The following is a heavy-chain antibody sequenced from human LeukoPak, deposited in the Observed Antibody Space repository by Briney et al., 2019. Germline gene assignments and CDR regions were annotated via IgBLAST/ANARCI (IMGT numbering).Heavy chain of an antibody. CDR1: GYSFTSYD. Sequence: ASVKVSCKASGYSFTSYDVSWVRQAPGQGLEWMGWISGYNGNTKCAQKFQGRVTLTTDTSTSTAYMELGSLTSDDAAVYYCARPVGAVYCSRTFCYGPRDYYYNGLDVWGQGTTVTVSS. CDR2: ISGYNGNT. V-gene: IGHV1-18*01. D-gene: IGHD2-15*01. J-gene: IGHJ6*02. CDR3: ARPVGAVYCSRTFCYGPRDYYYNGLDV.